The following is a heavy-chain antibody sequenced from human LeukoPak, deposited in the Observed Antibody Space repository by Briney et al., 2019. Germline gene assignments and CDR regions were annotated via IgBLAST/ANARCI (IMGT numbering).Heavy chain of an antibody. J-gene: IGHJ6*03. CDR1: GYTFTDFY. CDR3: ARERGYYCCYTDV. D-gene: IGHD3-10*01. Sequence: GASVKVSCKASGYTFTDFYIHWVRQAPGQGLEWMGWINPNSGGTNYAQKFQGRVTMTRDTSISTAYMELSRLRSDDTAVYYCARERGYYCCYTDVWGKGTTVTVSS. V-gene: IGHV1-2*02. CDR2: INPNSGGT.